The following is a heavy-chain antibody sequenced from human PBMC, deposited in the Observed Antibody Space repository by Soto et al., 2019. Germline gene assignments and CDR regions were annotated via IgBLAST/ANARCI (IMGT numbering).Heavy chain of an antibody. V-gene: IGHV4-34*01. D-gene: IGHD2-15*01. CDR2: INHSGST. CDR3: ARPLNCGGSCQGWFDP. J-gene: IGHJ5*02. Sequence: SEALSLTCAVYGGSFIGYYWSWILQPPGKGLEWIGEINHSGSTNYNPSLKSRVTISVDTSKNQFSLKLSSVTAADTAVYYCARPLNCGGSCQGWFDPWGQGTLVTVSS. CDR1: GGSFIGYY.